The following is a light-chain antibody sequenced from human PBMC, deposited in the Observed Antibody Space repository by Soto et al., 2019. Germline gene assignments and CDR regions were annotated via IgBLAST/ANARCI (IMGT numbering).Light chain of an antibody. V-gene: IGLV3-9*01. CDR3: QVWDSNTYV. CDR1: NIRSKN. CDR2: RDT. Sequence: SYELTQPLSVSVALGQTARITCGGNNIRSKNVHWYQQRPGQAPVLVIYRDTNRPSGIPERFSGSNSGNTATLTVSRAQAGDEADYYCQVWDSNTYVFGPGTKVTVL. J-gene: IGLJ1*01.